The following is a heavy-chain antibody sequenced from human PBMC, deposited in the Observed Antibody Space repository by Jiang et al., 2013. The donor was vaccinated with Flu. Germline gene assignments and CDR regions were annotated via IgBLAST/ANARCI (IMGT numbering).Heavy chain of an antibody. V-gene: IGHV6-1*01. D-gene: IGHD1-14*01. CDR1: GDSVSSNSVA. J-gene: IGHJ4*02. Sequence: QTLSLTCAISGDSVSSNSVAWNWIRQSPSRGLEWLGRTYYRSKWSNDYALSLKGRITVNPDTSKNQFSLQLNSVTPEDAAVYYCARATYHNFDYWGQGTLVTVSS. CDR3: ARATYHNFDY. CDR2: TYYRSKWSN.